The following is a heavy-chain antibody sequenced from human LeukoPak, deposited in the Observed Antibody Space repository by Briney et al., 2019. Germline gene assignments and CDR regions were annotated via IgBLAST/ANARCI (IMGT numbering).Heavy chain of an antibody. V-gene: IGHV3-11*01. J-gene: IGHJ4*02. D-gene: IGHD5-24*01. CDR2: ISSGGSTM. Sequence: GGSLRLSCTASGFTFGDYSMTWFRQAPGKGLEWVSYISSGGSTMYYADSVKGRFTISRDNSKNSLYLQMNSLRAEDTAVYYCVTGDGYNYRFDYWGQGTLVTVSS. CDR3: VTGDGYNYRFDY. CDR1: GFTFGDYS.